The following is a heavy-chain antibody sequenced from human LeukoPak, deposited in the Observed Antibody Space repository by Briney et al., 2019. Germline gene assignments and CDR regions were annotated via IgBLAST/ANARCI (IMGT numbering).Heavy chain of an antibody. Sequence: AESLKISCKGSGYSFTTYWIGWVRQMPGKGLEWMGVIYPGDSDTVNSPSFQGPVTISADKSISTAYLQWTNLKASDTAMYYCVRLGGDYEDAFDIWGQGTMVTVSS. J-gene: IGHJ3*02. CDR1: GYSFTTYW. CDR3: VRLGGDYEDAFDI. CDR2: IYPGDSDT. D-gene: IGHD4-17*01. V-gene: IGHV5-51*01.